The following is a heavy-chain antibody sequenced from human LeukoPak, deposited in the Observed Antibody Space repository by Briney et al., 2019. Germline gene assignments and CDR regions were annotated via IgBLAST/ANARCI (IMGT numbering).Heavy chain of an antibody. V-gene: IGHV4-4*07. CDR3: ARVGAWGGSYSDLSYFDY. J-gene: IGHJ4*02. CDR1: GGSISSYY. D-gene: IGHD1-26*01. CDR2: IYTSGST. Sequence: SETLSLTCTVSGGSISSYYWSWIRQPAGKGLEWIGRIYTSGSTNYNPSLKSRVTMSVDTSKNQFSLKLSSVTAADTAVYYCARVGAWGGSYSDLSYFDYWGQGTLVTVSS.